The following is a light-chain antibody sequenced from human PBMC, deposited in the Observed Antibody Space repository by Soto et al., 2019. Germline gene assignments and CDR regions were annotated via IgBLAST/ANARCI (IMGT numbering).Light chain of an antibody. CDR2: DVS. CDR3: SSYTSSSTPV. Sequence: QSALTQPASVSGSPGQSITISCTGTSSDVGGYNYVSGYQQHPGKAPKLMIYDVSNRPSGVSNRFSGSKSGNTASLTISGLQAEDEADYYCSSYTSSSTPVFGGGTQLTVL. CDR1: SSDVGGYNY. J-gene: IGLJ7*01. V-gene: IGLV2-14*01.